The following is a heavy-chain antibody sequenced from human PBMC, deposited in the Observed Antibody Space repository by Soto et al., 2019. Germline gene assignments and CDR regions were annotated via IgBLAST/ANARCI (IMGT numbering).Heavy chain of an antibody. Sequence: QVQLVQSGAEVKKPGSSVKVSCKASGGTFNSYAISWVRQAPGQGLEWMGGIIPIFGTANYAQKFQGRVTITADESTSTAYMELSSLRSEDTAVYYCARALVAAGTSPPGYFDYWGQGTLVTVSS. CDR1: GGTFNSYA. CDR3: ARALVAAGTSPPGYFDY. V-gene: IGHV1-69*01. CDR2: IIPIFGTA. J-gene: IGHJ4*02. D-gene: IGHD6-13*01.